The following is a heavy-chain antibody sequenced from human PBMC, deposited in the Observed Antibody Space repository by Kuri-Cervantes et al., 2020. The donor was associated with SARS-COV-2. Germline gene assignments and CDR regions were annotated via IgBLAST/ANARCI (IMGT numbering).Heavy chain of an antibody. D-gene: IGHD6-19*01. CDR3: ALERYSSGRAGAFDI. J-gene: IGHJ3*02. V-gene: IGHV3-30-3*01. CDR1: GFTFSSYA. Sequence: GESLRLSCAASGFTFSSYAMHWVRQAPGKGLEWVSVIANDGSNKYYADSVKGRFTISRDNSKSTLYLQMHSLTSEDTAMYYCALERYSSGRAGAFDIWGPGTMVTVSS. CDR2: IANDGSNK.